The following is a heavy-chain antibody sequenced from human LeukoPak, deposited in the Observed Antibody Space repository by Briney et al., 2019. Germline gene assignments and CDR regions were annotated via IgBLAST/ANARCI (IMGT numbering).Heavy chain of an antibody. Sequence: PSQTLSLTCTVSGGSFSTGSYYWSWIREPAGKGLEWIGRIFTTGSTNYNPSLKSRVTISVDTSKNQFSLKLSSVTAADTAVYYCVGTTVAGSDYNGMDVWGQGTTVTVSS. CDR2: IFTTGST. D-gene: IGHD6-19*01. CDR3: VGTTVAGSDYNGMDV. CDR1: GGSFSTGSYY. J-gene: IGHJ6*02. V-gene: IGHV4-61*02.